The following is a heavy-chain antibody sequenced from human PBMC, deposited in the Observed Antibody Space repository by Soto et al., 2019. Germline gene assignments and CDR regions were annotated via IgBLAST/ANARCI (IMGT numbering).Heavy chain of an antibody. V-gene: IGHV1-69*01. D-gene: IGHD6-6*01. CDR2: IIPIFGTA. Sequence: QVQLVQSGAEVKKPGFSVKVSCKASGGTFSSYAISWVRQAPGQGLEWMGGIIPIFGTANYAQKFQGRVTITADESTSTAYMELSSLRSEDTAVYYSARSHSSSSRYYYYYGMDVWGQWTTVTVSS. CDR1: GGTFSSYA. J-gene: IGHJ6*02. CDR3: ARSHSSSSRYYYYYGMDV.